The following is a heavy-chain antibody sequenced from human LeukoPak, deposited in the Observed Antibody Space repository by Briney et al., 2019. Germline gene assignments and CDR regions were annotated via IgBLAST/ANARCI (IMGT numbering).Heavy chain of an antibody. D-gene: IGHD5-18*01. CDR3: GRKELGYSYGALEH. V-gene: IGHV4-38-2*01. CDR2: IYHSGST. Sequence: SETLSLTCSVSGYSISSGYYWGWIRQPPGRGLEWIGTIYHSGSTFYNPSLRSRATISVDTSKNQFSLKLRSVTAADTAVYYCGRKELGYSYGALEHWGQGTLVTVSS. CDR1: GYSISSGYY. J-gene: IGHJ1*01.